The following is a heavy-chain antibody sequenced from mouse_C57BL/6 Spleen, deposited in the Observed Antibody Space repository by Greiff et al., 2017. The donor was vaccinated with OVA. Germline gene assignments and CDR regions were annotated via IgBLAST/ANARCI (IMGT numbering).Heavy chain of an antibody. Sequence: VQLKESGPELVKPGASVKISCKASGYTFTDYYMNWVKQSHGKSLEWIGDINPNNGGTSYNQKFKGKATLTVDKSSSTAYMELRSLTSEDSAVYYCARERTAQATDYFDYWGQGTTLTVSS. CDR3: ARERTAQATDYFDY. CDR1: GYTFTDYY. D-gene: IGHD3-2*02. V-gene: IGHV1-26*01. J-gene: IGHJ2*01. CDR2: INPNNGGT.